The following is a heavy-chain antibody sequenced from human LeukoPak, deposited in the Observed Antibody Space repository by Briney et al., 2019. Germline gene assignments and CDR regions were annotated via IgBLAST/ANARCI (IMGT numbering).Heavy chain of an antibody. Sequence: PGGSLRLSCAASGFTVSSNYMSWVRQARGKGLEWVSVIYSGGSTYYADSVKGRFTISRDNSKNTLYLQMPSLRAEDTAVYYCARDWDGGYFDYWGQGTLVTVSS. V-gene: IGHV3-66*02. J-gene: IGHJ4*02. CDR1: GFTVSSNY. CDR2: IYSGGST. D-gene: IGHD3-16*01. CDR3: ARDWDGGYFDY.